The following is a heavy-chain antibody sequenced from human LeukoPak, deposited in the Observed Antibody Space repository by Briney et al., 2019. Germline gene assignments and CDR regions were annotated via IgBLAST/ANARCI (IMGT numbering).Heavy chain of an antibody. CDR2: IIPIFGTA. D-gene: IGHD4-23*01. J-gene: IGHJ4*02. CDR3: ARGHGGYFDY. Sequence: ASVKVSCKASGGTFSSYAISWVRQAPGQGLEWMGGIIPIFGTANYAQKFQGRVTMTRDTSTSTVYMELSSLRSEDTAVYYCARGHGGYFDYWGQGTLVTVSS. CDR1: GGTFSSYA. V-gene: IGHV1-69*05.